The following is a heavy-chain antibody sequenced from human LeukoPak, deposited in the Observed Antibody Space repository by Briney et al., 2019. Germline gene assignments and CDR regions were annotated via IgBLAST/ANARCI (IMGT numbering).Heavy chain of an antibody. J-gene: IGHJ4*02. CDR3: ARPYYYDSSGYYYDDY. D-gene: IGHD3-22*01. CDR1: GYTFTGCY. Sequence: GASVKVSCKASGYTFTGCYMHWVRQAPGQGLEWMGRINPNSGGTNYAQKFQGRVTMIRDTSISTAYMELSRLRSDDTAVYYCARPYYYDSSGYYYDDYWGQGTLVTVSS. V-gene: IGHV1-2*06. CDR2: INPNSGGT.